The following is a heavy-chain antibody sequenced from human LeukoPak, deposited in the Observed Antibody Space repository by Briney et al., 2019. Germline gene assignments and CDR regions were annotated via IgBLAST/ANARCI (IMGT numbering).Heavy chain of an antibody. V-gene: IGHV1-2*06. J-gene: IGHJ4*02. CDR2: ISPNNGGT. CDR1: GYIFTGYN. CDR3: TRGAFFLDY. D-gene: IGHD3-3*01. Sequence: PRASVKVSCKASGYIFTGYNLHWVRQAPGQGLEWMGRISPNNGGTDFAQNFQGRVIMTRDTSIRTAYLELSNLRSDDTAVYYCTRGAFFLDYWGQGTLVTVSS.